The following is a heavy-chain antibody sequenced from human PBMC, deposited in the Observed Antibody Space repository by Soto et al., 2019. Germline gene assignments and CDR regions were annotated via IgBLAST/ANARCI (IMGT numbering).Heavy chain of an antibody. D-gene: IGHD6-6*01. J-gene: IGHJ6*02. CDR2: IYSGGST. CDR3: ARDRQLPYYYYGMDV. CDR1: GFTVSSNY. Sequence: PGGSLRLSCAASGFTVSSNYMSWVRQAPGKGLEWVSVIYSGGSTYYADSVKGRFTIPRDNSKNTLYLQMNSLRAEDTAVYYCARDRQLPYYYYGMDVWGQGTTVTVSS. V-gene: IGHV3-53*01.